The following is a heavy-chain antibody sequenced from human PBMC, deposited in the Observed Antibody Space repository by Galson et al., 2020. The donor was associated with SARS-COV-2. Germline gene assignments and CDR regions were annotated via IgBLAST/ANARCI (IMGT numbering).Heavy chain of an antibody. Sequence: ASETLSLTCTVSSGSINYYYWNWIRQSPGKGLEWIGYIYYNGGTNYNPSLKSRITMSVNPSKNQFSLKLSSVTAADTALYYCARGVGGSGTGWSDPWGQGILVTVSS. CDR3: ARGVGGSGTGWSDP. D-gene: IGHD3-10*01. CDR2: IYYNGGT. V-gene: IGHV4-59*01. CDR1: SGSINYYY. J-gene: IGHJ5*02.